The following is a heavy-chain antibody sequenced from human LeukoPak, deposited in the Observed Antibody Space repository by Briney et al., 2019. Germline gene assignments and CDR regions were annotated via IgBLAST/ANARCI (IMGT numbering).Heavy chain of an antibody. Sequence: PGGSLRLSCAASGFTFSSYWMSWVRQAPGKGLEWVANIKQDGSEKYYVDSVKGRFTISRDNAKNSLYLQMNSLRAEDTAVYYCARGPTNYGSGMNYFDYWGQGTLVTVSS. CDR1: GFTFSSYW. D-gene: IGHD3-10*01. CDR3: ARGPTNYGSGMNYFDY. J-gene: IGHJ4*02. V-gene: IGHV3-7*01. CDR2: IKQDGSEK.